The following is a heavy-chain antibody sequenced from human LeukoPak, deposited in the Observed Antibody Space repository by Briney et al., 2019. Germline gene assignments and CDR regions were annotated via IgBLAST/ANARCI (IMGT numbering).Heavy chain of an antibody. CDR2: INHSGST. CDR1: GGSFSGYY. V-gene: IGHV4-34*01. J-gene: IGHJ6*02. Sequence: SETLSLTCAVYGGSFSGYYWSWIRQPPGKGLEWIGEINHSGSTNYNPSLKSRVTISVDTSKNQFSLKLSSVTAADTAVYYCARGGAAAGIYYYYYYGIDVWGQGTTVTVSS. CDR3: ARGGAAAGIYYYYYYGIDV. D-gene: IGHD6-13*01.